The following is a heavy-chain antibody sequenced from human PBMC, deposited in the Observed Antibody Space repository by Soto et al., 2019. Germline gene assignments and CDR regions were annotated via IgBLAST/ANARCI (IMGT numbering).Heavy chain of an antibody. CDR3: AKCLQAYWNYDAHHV. J-gene: IGHJ3*01. CDR1: RFIFSTYS. CDR2: ITASGGAT. D-gene: IGHD1-7*01. Sequence: GGSLRLSCAASRFIFSTYSMTWVRQAPGKGLEWVAHITASGGATYYADSVKGRFTISRDTSRNTLYLQMNSLRAEDSALYYCAKCLQAYWNYDAHHVWGQGTMVTVSS. V-gene: IGHV3-23*01.